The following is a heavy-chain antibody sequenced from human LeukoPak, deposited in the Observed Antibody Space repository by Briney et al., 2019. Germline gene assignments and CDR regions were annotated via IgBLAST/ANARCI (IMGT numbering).Heavy chain of an antibody. CDR1: GYTFTGYY. V-gene: IGHV1-2*02. J-gene: IGHJ5*02. CDR3: ARTYYYGSDPFDP. D-gene: IGHD3-10*01. CDR2: INPNSGGT. Sequence: ASVKVSCKASGYTFTGYYMHRVRQAPGQGLEWMGWINPNSGGTNYAQKFQGRVTMTRDTSISTAYMELSRLRSDDTAVYYCARTYYYGSDPFDPWGQGTLVTVSS.